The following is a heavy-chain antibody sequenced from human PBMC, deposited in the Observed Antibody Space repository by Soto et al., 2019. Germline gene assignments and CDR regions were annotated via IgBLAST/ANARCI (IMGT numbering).Heavy chain of an antibody. Sequence: EVQLVETAGGLIQPGGSLRLSCAASGFSVSSNYMTWVRQAPGKGLEWVSVVHSSGTPYYADSVKGRFTISRDSSKNTLYLQMNTLRAEDTAVYYCAFSSWYGYYYFYGMDVWGQGTTVTVSS. J-gene: IGHJ6*02. CDR1: GFSVSSNY. V-gene: IGHV3-53*02. D-gene: IGHD6-13*01. CDR2: VHSSGTP. CDR3: AFSSWYGYYYFYGMDV.